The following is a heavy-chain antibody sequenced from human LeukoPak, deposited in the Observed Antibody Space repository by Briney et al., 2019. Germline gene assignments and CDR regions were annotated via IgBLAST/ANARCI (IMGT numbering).Heavy chain of an antibody. CDR2: ISGSGGST. CDR3: ASISFHYDSSGYYYPGDHFDY. V-gene: IGHV3-23*01. Sequence: GGSLRLSCAASGFTFSSYAMSWVRQAPGKGLEWVSAISGSGGSTYYADSVKGRFTISRDNSKNTLYLQMNSLRAEDTAVYYCASISFHYDSSGYYYPGDHFDYWGQGTLVTVSS. J-gene: IGHJ4*02. CDR1: GFTFSSYA. D-gene: IGHD3-22*01.